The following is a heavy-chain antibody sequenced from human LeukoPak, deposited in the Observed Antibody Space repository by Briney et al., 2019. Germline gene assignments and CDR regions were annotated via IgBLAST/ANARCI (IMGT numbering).Heavy chain of an antibody. CDR1: GYSISSGYY. CDR3: AREAPEGYNNWFDP. D-gene: IGHD6-13*01. CDR2: ISHSGST. V-gene: IGHV4-38-2*02. Sequence: SETLSLTCTVSGYSISSGYYWAWIRQPPGKGLEWIGSISHSGSTYYNPSLKSRVTILVDTSKNHFSLKLSSVTAADTAVYYCAREAPEGYNNWFDPWGQGTLVTVSS. J-gene: IGHJ5*02.